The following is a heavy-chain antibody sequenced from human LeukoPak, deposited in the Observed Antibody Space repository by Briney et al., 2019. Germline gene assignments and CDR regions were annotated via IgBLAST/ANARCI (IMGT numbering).Heavy chain of an antibody. J-gene: IGHJ4*02. CDR2: IKSKTDGGTT. CDR3: TTVAGAYYFDY. D-gene: IGHD3-10*01. Sequence: PGGSLRLSCAASGFTFSLYSMSWVRQAPGKGLEWVGRIKSKTDGGTTDYAAPVKGRFTISRDDSKNTLYLQMNSLKTEDTAVYYCTTVAGAYYFDYWGQGTLVTVSS. CDR1: GFTFSLYS. V-gene: IGHV3-15*01.